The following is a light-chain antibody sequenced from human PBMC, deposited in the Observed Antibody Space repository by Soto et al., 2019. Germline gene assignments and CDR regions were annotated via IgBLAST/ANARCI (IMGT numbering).Light chain of an antibody. J-gene: IGKJ5*01. CDR1: QSVNGNS. CDR2: GAS. Sequence: EFVLTQSPVTLSLSPGERATLSCRASQSVNGNSLAWYQQKPGQAPRVFIYGASTRATGIPDRFSGSGSGTDFTLTISRLEPEDFVVYYCHQYGSSPNTFGQGTRLEIK. V-gene: IGKV3-20*01. CDR3: HQYGSSPNT.